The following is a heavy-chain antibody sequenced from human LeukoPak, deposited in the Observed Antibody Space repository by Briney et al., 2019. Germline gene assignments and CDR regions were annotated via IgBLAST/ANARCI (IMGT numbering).Heavy chain of an antibody. CDR3: AKAPALRYCSSTSCYIVYYYMDV. CDR2: ISYDGSNK. Sequence: PGGSLRLSCAASGFTFSSYAMHWVRQAPGKGLEWVAVISYDGSNKYYADSVKGRFTISRDNSKNTLYLQMNSLRAEDTAVYYCAKAPALRYCSSTSCYIVYYYMDVWGKGTTVTVSS. V-gene: IGHV3-30-3*01. D-gene: IGHD2-2*02. J-gene: IGHJ6*03. CDR1: GFTFSSYA.